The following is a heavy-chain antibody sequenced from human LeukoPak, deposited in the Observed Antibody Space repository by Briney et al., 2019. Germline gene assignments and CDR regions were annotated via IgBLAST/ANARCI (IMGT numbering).Heavy chain of an antibody. CDR2: IYCSGST. CDR3: ARGSGSYPHIAFDY. Sequence: PSETLSLTCTVSGGSVSSGSYYWSWIRQPPGKGLEWIGYIYCSGSTNYNPSLKSRVTISVDTSKNQFSLKLSSVTAADTAVYYCARGSGSYPHIAFDYWGQGTLVTVSS. CDR1: GGSVSSGSYY. D-gene: IGHD1-26*01. J-gene: IGHJ4*02. V-gene: IGHV4-61*01.